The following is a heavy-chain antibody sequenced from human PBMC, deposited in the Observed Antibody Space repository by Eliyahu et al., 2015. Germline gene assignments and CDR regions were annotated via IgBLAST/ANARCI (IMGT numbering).Heavy chain of an antibody. CDR1: GXSIXNYY. V-gene: IGHV4-4*07. CDR2: IYTSGST. CDR3: ARVYDRSGYYYWYFDL. D-gene: IGHD3-22*01. J-gene: IGHJ2*01. Sequence: QVQLQESGPGLVKPSETLSXXCTVSGXSIXNYYWSXIRQPAGKGLEWIGRIYTSGSTNYNPSLKSRVTMSVDTSKNQLSLKLSSVTAADTAVYYCARVYDRSGYYYWYFDLWGRGTLVTVSS.